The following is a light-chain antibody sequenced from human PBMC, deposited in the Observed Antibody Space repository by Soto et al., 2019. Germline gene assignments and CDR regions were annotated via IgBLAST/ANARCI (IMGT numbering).Light chain of an antibody. CDR2: GAS. V-gene: IGKV3-15*01. J-gene: IGKJ1*01. CDR3: QQYNNWPSST. CDR1: QSVSSN. Sequence: EIVMTQSPATLSVSPGERATLSCRASQSVSSNLAWYQQKPGQAPRLLIYGASTRATGIPARFSGSGSGTEFTLTISSLQSEDFAVYYCQQYNNWPSSTFGQGLKVDIK.